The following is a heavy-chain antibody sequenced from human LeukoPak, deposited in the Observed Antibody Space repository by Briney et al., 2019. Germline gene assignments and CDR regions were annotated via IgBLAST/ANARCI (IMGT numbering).Heavy chain of an antibody. CDR1: GFSFSSYS. J-gene: IGHJ3*01. CDR2: ISSSSSYI. CDR3: GRTRGDYWIDL. D-gene: IGHD3/OR15-3a*01. Sequence: GGSLRLSCAAAGFSFSSYSFNWVRQAPGQGLEWVSSISSSSSYIYYADSVKGRFTISRDNARNSLYLQMNSLRAEDTAVYYCGRTRGDYWIDLWGQGTMVTVPS. V-gene: IGHV3-21*01.